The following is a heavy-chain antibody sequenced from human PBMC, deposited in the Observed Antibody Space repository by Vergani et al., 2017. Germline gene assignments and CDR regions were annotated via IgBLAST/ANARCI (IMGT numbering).Heavy chain of an antibody. V-gene: IGHV3-23*01. J-gene: IGHJ6*02. D-gene: IGHD4-23*01. Sequence: EVQLLESGGGLVQPGGSLRLSCAASGFTFSSYAMSWVRQAPGKGLEWVSAISGSGGSTYYADSMKGRFTISRDNSKNTLYLQMNSLRAEDTAVYYCAKVGTVAFYYYYGMDVWGQGTTVTVSS. CDR3: AKVGTVAFYYYYGMDV. CDR1: GFTFSSYA. CDR2: ISGSGGST.